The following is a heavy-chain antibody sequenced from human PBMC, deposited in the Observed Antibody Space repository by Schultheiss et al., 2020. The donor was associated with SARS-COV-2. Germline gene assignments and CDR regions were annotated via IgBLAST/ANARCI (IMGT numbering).Heavy chain of an antibody. V-gene: IGHV1-69*13. CDR3: ARVGHNWFDP. Sequence: SVKVSCKASGYTFTSYGISWVRQAPGQGLEWMGGIIPIFGTANYAQKFQGRVTITADESTSTAYMELSSLRSEDTAVYYCARVGHNWFDPWGQGTLVTVSS. CDR2: IIPIFGTA. D-gene: IGHD3-16*01. J-gene: IGHJ5*02. CDR1: GYTFTSYG.